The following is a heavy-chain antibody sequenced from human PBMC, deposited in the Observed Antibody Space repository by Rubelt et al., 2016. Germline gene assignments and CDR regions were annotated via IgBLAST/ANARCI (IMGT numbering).Heavy chain of an antibody. Sequence: EVLLLESGGGLVQPGGSLRLSCAASGFTFSNHWMDWARQAPGKGLEWVANINPDGSETYYVGSVKGRFTISRDNGRNSLYLQMDSLRAEDTAVYYCTERIVSWGQGTQVTVSS. V-gene: IGHV3-7*02. D-gene: IGHD2-15*01. CDR1: GFTFSNHW. J-gene: IGHJ1*01. CDR3: TERIVS. CDR2: INPDGSET.